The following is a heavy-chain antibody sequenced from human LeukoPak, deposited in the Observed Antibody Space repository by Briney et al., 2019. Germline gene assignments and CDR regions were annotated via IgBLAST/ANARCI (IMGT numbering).Heavy chain of an antibody. D-gene: IGHD3-22*01. J-gene: IGHJ4*02. CDR2: IYGDGTT. CDR1: GFAVISNY. V-gene: IGHV3-53*01. CDR3: AGYDTSGHYLNY. Sequence: GGSLRLSCAASGFAVISNYMTWVRQAPGKGLEWVSFIYGDGTTYYADSVKGRFTISRDNSKNTLFLQMNSLRAEDTAVYYCAGYDTSGHYLNYWGQGTLVTVSS.